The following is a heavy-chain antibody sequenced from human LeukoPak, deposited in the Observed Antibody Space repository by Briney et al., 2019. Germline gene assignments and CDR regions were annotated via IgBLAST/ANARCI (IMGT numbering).Heavy chain of an antibody. D-gene: IGHD3-3*01. CDR1: GFTFSSYA. V-gene: IGHV3-30*04. CDR3: ARDRNTDFWSGYYTNYLDD. CDR2: ISYDGSNK. Sequence: GGSLRLSCAASGFTFSSYAMHWVRQAPGKGLEWVAVISYDGSNKYYADSVKGRFTISRDNSKNTLYLQMNSLRAEDTAVYFCARDRNTDFWSGYYTNYLDDWGQGTMVTVSS. J-gene: IGHJ4*02.